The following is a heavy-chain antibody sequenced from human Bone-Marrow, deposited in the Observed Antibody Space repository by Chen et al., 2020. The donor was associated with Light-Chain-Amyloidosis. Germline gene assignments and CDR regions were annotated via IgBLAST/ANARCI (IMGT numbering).Heavy chain of an antibody. Sequence: QVQLVEPGGGGVPPGGSLRLPCAAPGSAFSPCAMHWVRQAPGEGLEWVAYIRYDGNTIYYADAVKGRFTISRDNSKNTLYLQMNSLRAEDTAVYYCAKDHDFWSGLLEYWGQGTLVTVSS. CDR2: IRYDGNTI. D-gene: IGHD3-3*01. CDR3: AKDHDFWSGLLEY. CDR1: GSAFSPCA. J-gene: IGHJ4*02. V-gene: IGHV3-30*02.